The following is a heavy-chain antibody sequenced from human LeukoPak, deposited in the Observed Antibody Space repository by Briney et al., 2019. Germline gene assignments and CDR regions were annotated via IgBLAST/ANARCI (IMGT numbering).Heavy chain of an antibody. CDR1: GYTLTELS. J-gene: IGHJ4*02. CDR2: FDPEDGET. CDR3: ACLVGATFDY. V-gene: IGHV1-24*01. Sequence: ASEKVSCKVSGYTLTELSMHWVRQAPGKGLEWMGGFDPEDGETIYAQKFQGRLTMTRDMSTSTVYMELSSLRSEDTAVYYCACLVGATFDYWGQGTLVTVSS. D-gene: IGHD1-26*01.